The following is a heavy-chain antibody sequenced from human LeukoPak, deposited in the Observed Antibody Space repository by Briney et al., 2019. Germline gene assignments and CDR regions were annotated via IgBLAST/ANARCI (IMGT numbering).Heavy chain of an antibody. CDR1: GFTFSSYA. CDR3: ARSITMVRGVFHY. J-gene: IGHJ4*02. Sequence: PGGSLRLSCAASGFTFSSYAMSWVRQAPGKGLEWVSAISGSGGSTHYADSVKGRFTISRDNSKNTLYLQMNSLRAEDTAVYYCARSITMVRGVFHYWGQGTLVTVSS. V-gene: IGHV3-23*01. CDR2: ISGSGGST. D-gene: IGHD3-10*01.